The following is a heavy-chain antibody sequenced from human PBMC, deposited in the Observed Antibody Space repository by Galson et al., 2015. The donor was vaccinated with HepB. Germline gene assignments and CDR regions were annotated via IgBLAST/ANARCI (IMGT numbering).Heavy chain of an antibody. Sequence: SLRLSCAASGFTFSSYWMSWVRQAPGKGLEWVANVNEDGSVKKYVDSEKGRCTISRDNARNSLCLQMNSLRVEDTAVYYCARDAHSRQGSDYWGQGTLVTVSS. V-gene: IGHV3-7*01. CDR1: GFTFSSYW. CDR2: VNEDGSVK. CDR3: ARDAHSRQGSDY. J-gene: IGHJ4*02. D-gene: IGHD2-21*01.